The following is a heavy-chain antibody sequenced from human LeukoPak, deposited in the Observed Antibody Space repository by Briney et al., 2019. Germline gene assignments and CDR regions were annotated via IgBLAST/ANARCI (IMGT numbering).Heavy chain of an antibody. Sequence: PSETLSLTCTVSGGSISSYYWSWIRQPPGKGLEWIGYIYYSGSTNYNPSLKSRVTISVDTSKNQFSLKLSSVTAADTAVYYCARGRDYGGNRYYFDYWGQGTLVTVSS. CDR2: IYYSGST. V-gene: IGHV4-59*01. J-gene: IGHJ4*02. CDR1: GGSISSYY. CDR3: ARGRDYGGNRYYFDY. D-gene: IGHD4-23*01.